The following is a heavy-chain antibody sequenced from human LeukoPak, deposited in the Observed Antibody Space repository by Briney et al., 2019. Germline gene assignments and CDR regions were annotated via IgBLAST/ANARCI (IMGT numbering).Heavy chain of an antibody. CDR2: ISWNSGSI. Sequence: GGSLRLSCAASGFTFDDYAMHWVRQAPGKGMEWVSGISWNSGSIGYADSVKGRFTISRDNAKNSLYLQMNSLRAEDTALYYCAKDMTPGLGELLPFDYWGQGTLVTVSS. CDR3: AKDMTPGLGELLPFDY. CDR1: GFTFDDYA. D-gene: IGHD3-10*01. V-gene: IGHV3-9*01. J-gene: IGHJ4*02.